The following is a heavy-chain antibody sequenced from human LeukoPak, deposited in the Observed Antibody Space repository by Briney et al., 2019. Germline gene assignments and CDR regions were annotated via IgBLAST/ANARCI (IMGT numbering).Heavy chain of an antibody. V-gene: IGHV4-34*01. D-gene: IGHD6-6*01. Sequence: NASETLSLTCAVYGGSFSGYYWSRIRQPPGKGLEWIGEINHSGSTNYNPSLKSRVTISVDTSKNQFSLKLSSVTAADTAVYYCARGNIAARPRLLDYWGQGTLVTVSS. CDR3: ARGNIAARPRLLDY. J-gene: IGHJ4*02. CDR2: INHSGST. CDR1: GGSFSGYY.